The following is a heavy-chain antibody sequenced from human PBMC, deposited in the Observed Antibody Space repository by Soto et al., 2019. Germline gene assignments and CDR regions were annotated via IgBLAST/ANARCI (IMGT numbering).Heavy chain of an antibody. D-gene: IGHD5-18*01. V-gene: IGHV4-59*08. CDR2: VHYSGGT. CDR1: GGSISSYY. CDR3: ARGRGYSYGLDP. Sequence: SETLSLTCTVSGGSISSYYWSWIRQPPGKGLEWIGYVHYSGGTHYNPSLKSRATISVDTSKNQFSLKLSSVTAADTAVYYCARGRGYSYGLDPWGQGSLVTVSS. J-gene: IGHJ5*02.